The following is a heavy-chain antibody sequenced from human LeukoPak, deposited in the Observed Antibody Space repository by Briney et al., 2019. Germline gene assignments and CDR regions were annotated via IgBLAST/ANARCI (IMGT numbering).Heavy chain of an antibody. CDR2: ISWNSGSI. Sequence: GGSLRLSCAASGFTSDDHTMHWVRQAPGKGLEWVSGISWNSGSIGYADSVKGRFTISRDNAKNSLYLQMSSLRGEDTALYYCAKDRRNDFDYWGQGTLVTVSS. J-gene: IGHJ4*02. D-gene: IGHD1-14*01. CDR3: AKDRRNDFDY. CDR1: GFTSDDHT. V-gene: IGHV3-9*02.